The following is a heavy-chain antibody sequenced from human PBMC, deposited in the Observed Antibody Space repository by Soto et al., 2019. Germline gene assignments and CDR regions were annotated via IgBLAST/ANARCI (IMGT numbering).Heavy chain of an antibody. Sequence: EVQLLESGGGLVQPGGSLRLSCAASGFTFSSYAMSWVRQAPGQGLGWVSAISGSGGSTYYADSVKGRFTISRDISNNALYMQRSSLRAADTAVYYCAKEKAPNDDYVWGRSRASVYWGQGALVTDSS. CDR2: ISGSGGST. J-gene: IGHJ4*02. CDR1: GFTFSSYA. D-gene: IGHD3-16*01. CDR3: AKEKAPNDDYVWGRSRASVY. V-gene: IGHV3-23*01.